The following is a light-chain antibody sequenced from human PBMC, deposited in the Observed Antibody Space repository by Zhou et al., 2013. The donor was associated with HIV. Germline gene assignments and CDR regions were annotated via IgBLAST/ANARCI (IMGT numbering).Light chain of an antibody. CDR1: QSVSSW. CDR3: QQSYNTPLT. Sequence: DIQMTQSPSTLSASMGVRVTITCRASQSVSSWLAWYQQKPGKAPKLLIYAASNLQSGVPSRFSGSGSGTDFTLTISSLQPEDFATYYCQQSYNTPLTFGGGTKVEIK. J-gene: IGKJ4*01. CDR2: AAS. V-gene: IGKV1-39*01.